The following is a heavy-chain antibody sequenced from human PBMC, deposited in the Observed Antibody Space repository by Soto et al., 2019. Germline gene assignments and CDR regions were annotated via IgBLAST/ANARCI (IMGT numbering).Heavy chain of an antibody. Sequence: QVQLQESGPGLVKPSETLSLTCTVSGGSITSYYWTWIRQPPGRGPEWIGYIYHSGSTNYNPSLKSRVTISVDTSMNQFCLKLNSVTAADTAVYYCARARRSQYYYYGMDVWGPGTTVTVSS. J-gene: IGHJ6*02. V-gene: IGHV4-59*01. CDR1: GGSITSYY. CDR2: IYHSGST. CDR3: ARARRSQYYYYGMDV.